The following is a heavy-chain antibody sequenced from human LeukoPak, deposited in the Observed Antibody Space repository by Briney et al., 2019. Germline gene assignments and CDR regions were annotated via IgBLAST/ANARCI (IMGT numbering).Heavy chain of an antibody. V-gene: IGHV1-18*01. J-gene: IGHJ4*02. Sequence: GASVKVSCKTSGYTFTSYGISWVRQAPGQGPEWMGWISTYNGNTKYAQKFQGRVTMTTDTSTSTAYMELRSLRSDDTAVYYCARDSCSGGSCYLGYWGQGTLVTVSS. D-gene: IGHD2-15*01. CDR2: ISTYNGNT. CDR1: GYTFTSYG. CDR3: ARDSCSGGSCYLGY.